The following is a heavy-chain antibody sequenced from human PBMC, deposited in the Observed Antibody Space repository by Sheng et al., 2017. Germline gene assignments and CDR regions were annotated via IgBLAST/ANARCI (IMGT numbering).Heavy chain of an antibody. V-gene: IGHV1-18*01. CDR1: GYTFTTYG. D-gene: IGHD6-19*01. CDR3: ARDPDASGWSPGAFEI. J-gene: IGHJ3*02. CDR2: ISPYNGNT. Sequence: QVQLVQSGAEVKKPGASVKVSCKASGYTFTTYGISWVRQAPGQGLEWMGWISPYNGNTKYAQRFQGGVTMTTDTSTSTAYMELRSLRSDDTAVYYCARDPDASGWSPGAFEIWGQGTMVTVSS.